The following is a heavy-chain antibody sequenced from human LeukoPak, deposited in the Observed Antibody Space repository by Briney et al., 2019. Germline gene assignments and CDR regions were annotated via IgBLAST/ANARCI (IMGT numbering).Heavy chain of an antibody. CDR3: AREYYDILTGYPYFDY. Sequence: GASVKVSCKASGYTFTSYDINWVRQATGQGLEWMGWMNPNSGNTGYAQKFQGRVTMTRNTSISTAYMELSSLRSEDTAVYYCAREYYDILTGYPYFDYWGQGTLVTVST. J-gene: IGHJ4*02. CDR2: MNPNSGNT. CDR1: GYTFTSYD. D-gene: IGHD3-9*01. V-gene: IGHV1-8*01.